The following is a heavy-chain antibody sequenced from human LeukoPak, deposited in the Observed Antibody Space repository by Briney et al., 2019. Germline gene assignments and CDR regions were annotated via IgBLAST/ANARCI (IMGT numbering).Heavy chain of an antibody. CDR2: ISSSSSYT. CDR3: ARAQRYCSGGSCYFDY. V-gene: IGHV3-11*06. D-gene: IGHD2-15*01. CDR1: GFTFSDYY. Sequence: GGSLRLSCAASGFTFSDYYMSWIRQAPGKGLEWVSYISSSSSYTNYADSVKGRFTISRDNAKNSLYLQMNSLRAEDTAVYYCARAQRYCSGGSCYFDYWGQGTLVTVS. J-gene: IGHJ4*02.